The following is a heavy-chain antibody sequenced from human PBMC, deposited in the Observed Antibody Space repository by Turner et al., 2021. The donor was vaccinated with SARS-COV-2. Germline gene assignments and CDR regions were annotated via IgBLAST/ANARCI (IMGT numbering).Heavy chain of an antibody. Sequence: QLQLQESGPGLVKPSETLSLTCTVSGGSISSSSYYWGWIRQPPGTGLEWIGSIYYSGSTYYNPSLKSRVTISVDTSKNQFSLKLSSVTAADTAVYYCASPSVDFWSGSYYGMDVWGQGTTVTVSS. CDR2: IYYSGST. CDR3: ASPSVDFWSGSYYGMDV. V-gene: IGHV4-39*01. D-gene: IGHD3-3*01. CDR1: GGSISSSSYY. J-gene: IGHJ6*02.